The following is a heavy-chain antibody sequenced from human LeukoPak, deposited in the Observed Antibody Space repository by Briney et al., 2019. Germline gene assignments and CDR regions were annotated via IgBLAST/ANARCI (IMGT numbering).Heavy chain of an antibody. D-gene: IGHD3-22*01. CDR2: MSPSGTT. V-gene: IGHV4-61*01. CDR3: ARLSGYSSGHYYSDY. CDR1: GDSVSSGNYY. J-gene: IGHJ4*02. Sequence: SGTLSLTCTVSGDSVSSGNYYLSWIRQPPGKGLDWITYMSPSGTTKYNPSLKSRVTISVDTSKNQFSLKLSSVTAADTAVYYCARLSGYSSGHYYSDYWGQGTLVTVSS.